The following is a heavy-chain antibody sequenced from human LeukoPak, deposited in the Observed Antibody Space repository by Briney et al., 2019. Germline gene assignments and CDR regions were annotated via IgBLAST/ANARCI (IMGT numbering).Heavy chain of an antibody. V-gene: IGHV1-69*13. CDR2: IIPIFGTA. D-gene: IGHD6-19*01. CDR1: GGTFSSYA. Sequence: SVKVSCKASGGTFSSYAVSWVRQAPGQGLEWMGGIIPIFGTANYAQKFQGRVTITADESTSTAYMELSSLRSEDTAVYYCARELDMSVAIYFDYWGQGTLVTVSS. CDR3: ARELDMSVAIYFDY. J-gene: IGHJ4*02.